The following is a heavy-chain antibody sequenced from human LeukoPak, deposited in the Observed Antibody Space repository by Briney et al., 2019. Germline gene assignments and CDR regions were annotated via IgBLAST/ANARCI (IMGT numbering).Heavy chain of an antibody. CDR1: GGSFSGFY. V-gene: IGHV4-34*01. Sequence: PSETLSLTCAIYGGSFSGFYWSWIRQPPGTGLEWIGEVNPSGGAFYNPSLKSRGTISIDTSKQQFFLKLRSVAAADTAHYYCASGVGYLFPTNWGQGTLVTVSS. CDR3: ASGVGYLFPTN. CDR2: VNPSGGA. D-gene: IGHD5-18*01. J-gene: IGHJ4*02.